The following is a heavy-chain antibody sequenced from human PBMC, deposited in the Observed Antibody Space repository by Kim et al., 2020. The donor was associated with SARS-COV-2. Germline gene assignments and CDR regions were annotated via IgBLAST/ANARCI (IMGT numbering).Heavy chain of an antibody. D-gene: IGHD3-10*01. Sequence: SVKVSCKASGFTFTSSAVQWVRQARGQRLEWIGWIVVGSGNTNYAQKFQERVTITRDMSTSTAYMEMSSLRSEDTAVYYCAADSGLLWFWEGAFDIGGQGIMVTVSS. CDR2: IVVGSGNT. CDR1: GFTFTSSA. J-gene: IGHJ3*02. V-gene: IGHV1-58*01. CDR3: AADSGLLWFWEGAFDI.